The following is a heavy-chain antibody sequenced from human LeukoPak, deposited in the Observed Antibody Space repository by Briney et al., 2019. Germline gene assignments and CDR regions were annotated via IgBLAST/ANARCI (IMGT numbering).Heavy chain of an antibody. D-gene: IGHD4-23*01. CDR2: INHSGST. CDR1: GGSFSDCY. V-gene: IGHV4-34*01. CDR3: ARGVGTRGRAPTDVGCYMDV. Sequence: SETLSLTCAVYGGSFSDCYWSWIRQPPGKGLEWIGEINHSGSTNYNPSLKSRVTISVDTSKNQFSLKLSSVTAADTAVYYCARGVGTRGRAPTDVGCYMDVWGKGTTVTVSS. J-gene: IGHJ6*03.